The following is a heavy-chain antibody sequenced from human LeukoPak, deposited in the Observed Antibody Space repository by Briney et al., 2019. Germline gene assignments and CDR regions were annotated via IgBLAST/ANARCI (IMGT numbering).Heavy chain of an antibody. CDR1: GFTFDDYA. J-gene: IGHJ3*02. CDR3: AKDPTTWAYDAFDI. Sequence: PGRFLRLSCAASGFTFDDYAMHWVRQAPGKGLEWVSGISWNSGSIGYADSVKGRFTISRDNAKNSLYLQMNSLRAEDTAVYYCAKDPTTWAYDAFDIWGQGTMVTVSS. D-gene: IGHD4-17*01. V-gene: IGHV3-9*01. CDR2: ISWNSGSI.